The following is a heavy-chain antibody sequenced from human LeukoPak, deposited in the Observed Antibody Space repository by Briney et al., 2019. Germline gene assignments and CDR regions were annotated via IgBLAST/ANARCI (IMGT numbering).Heavy chain of an antibody. CDR3: AREMATQNFLFDY. CDR2: IKQDGSEK. D-gene: IGHD5-24*01. J-gene: IGHJ4*02. V-gene: IGHV3-7*01. CDR1: GFTFSSYW. Sequence: GGSLRLSCAASGFTFSSYWMSWVRQAPGKGLEWVANIKQDGSEKYYVDSVKGRFTISRDNAKNSLYLQVNSLRAEDTAVYYCAREMATQNFLFDYWGQGTLVTVSS.